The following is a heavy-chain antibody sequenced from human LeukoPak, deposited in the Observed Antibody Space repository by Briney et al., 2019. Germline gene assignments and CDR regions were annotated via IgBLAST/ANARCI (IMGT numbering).Heavy chain of an antibody. D-gene: IGHD5-18*01. J-gene: IGHJ3*02. V-gene: IGHV3-23*01. CDR2: ISGSGGST. CDR3: AKVGDTAMVNAFDI. CDR1: GFTFSSYW. Sequence: SGGSLRLSCAASGFTFSSYWMHWVRQAPGKGLEWVSAISGSGGSTYYADSVKGRFTISRDNSKNTLYLQMNSLRAEDTAVYYCAKVGDTAMVNAFDIWGQGTMVTVSS.